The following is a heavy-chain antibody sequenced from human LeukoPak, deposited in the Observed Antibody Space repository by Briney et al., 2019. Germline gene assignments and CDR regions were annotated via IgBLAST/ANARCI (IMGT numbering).Heavy chain of an antibody. J-gene: IGHJ4*02. V-gene: IGHV1-2*02. CDR3: ARDFTGIVGATDY. CDR2: INPNSGGT. CDR1: GYXFTGYY. D-gene: IGHD1-26*01. Sequence: ASVKVSCKASGYXFTGYYIHWVRQAPGQGLEWMGWINPNSGGTNYAQKFQGRVTMTRDTSISTAYMELSRLRSDDTAVYYCARDFTGIVGATDYWGQGTLVTVSS.